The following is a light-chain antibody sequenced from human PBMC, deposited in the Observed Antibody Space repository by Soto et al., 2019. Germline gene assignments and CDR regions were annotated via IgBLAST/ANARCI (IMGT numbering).Light chain of an antibody. J-gene: IGKJ5*01. CDR2: GAS. CDR3: QQYNNWPAIT. CDR1: QSIRST. Sequence: ESGMTQSPPTQSVSPGERAALSCRVCQSIRSTFAWYQQQPGQAPRLLIYGASTRATGIPARFSGSGSGTEFTLTINSLQSEDFAVYYCQQYNNWPAITFGQGTRLEI. V-gene: IGKV3D-15*01.